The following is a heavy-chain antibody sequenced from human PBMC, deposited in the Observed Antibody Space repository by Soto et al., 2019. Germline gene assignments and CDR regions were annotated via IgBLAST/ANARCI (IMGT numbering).Heavy chain of an antibody. Sequence: SQTLSLTCAISGDSVSSNSAVWNWIRQSPSRGLEWLGRTYYRSKWYNDYAVSVKSRITINPDTSKNQFSLQLNSVTPEDTAVYYCARDLSITIFGVVIQTPDYYGMDVWGQGTTVTVSS. D-gene: IGHD3-3*01. CDR2: TYYRSKWYN. V-gene: IGHV6-1*01. CDR3: ARDLSITIFGVVIQTPDYYGMDV. J-gene: IGHJ6*02. CDR1: GDSVSSNSAV.